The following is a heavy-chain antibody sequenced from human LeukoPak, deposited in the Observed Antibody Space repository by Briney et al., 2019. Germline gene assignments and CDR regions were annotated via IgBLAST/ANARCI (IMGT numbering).Heavy chain of an antibody. Sequence: GGSLRLSCAASGFTFDDYAMHWVRQAPGKGLEWVSGISWNSGSIGYADSVKGRFTISRDNAKNSLYLQMNSLRAEGTAVYYCASGSAYDFWSGYYYFDYWGQGTLVTVSS. J-gene: IGHJ4*02. D-gene: IGHD3-3*01. V-gene: IGHV3-9*01. CDR2: ISWNSGSI. CDR3: ASGSAYDFWSGYYYFDY. CDR1: GFTFDDYA.